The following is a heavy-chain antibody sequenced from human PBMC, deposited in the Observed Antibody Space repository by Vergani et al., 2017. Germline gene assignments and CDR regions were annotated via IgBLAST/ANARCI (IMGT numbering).Heavy chain of an antibody. J-gene: IGHJ4*02. V-gene: IGHV4-59*12. D-gene: IGHD3-9*01. Sequence: QVQLQESGPGLVRPSETLSLTCTVSGGSISSNYWSWIRQPPGKGLEWIGYIYYTGTTIYNPSLKSRVSISTDTSTNQVSLRLSSVTAADTAVYYCARRSGIVYDIFSGTQYFFDFWGQGTLVTVSS. CDR1: GGSISSNY. CDR3: ARRSGIVYDIFSGTQYFFDF. CDR2: IYYTGTT.